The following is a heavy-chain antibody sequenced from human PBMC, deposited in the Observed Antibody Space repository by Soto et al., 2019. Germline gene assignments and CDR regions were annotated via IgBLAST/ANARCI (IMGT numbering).Heavy chain of an antibody. CDR2: ISGSGGST. CDR3: AKDRAAAGNYYYYGMDV. D-gene: IGHD6-13*01. CDR1: GFTFSSYA. J-gene: IGHJ6*02. V-gene: IGHV3-23*01. Sequence: GGSLRLSCAASGFTFSSYAMNWVRQAPGKGLEWVSVISGSGGSTYYADSAKGRFTISRDNSKNTLYLQMNSLRVEDTAVYYCAKDRAAAGNYYYYGMDVWGQGTTVTVSS.